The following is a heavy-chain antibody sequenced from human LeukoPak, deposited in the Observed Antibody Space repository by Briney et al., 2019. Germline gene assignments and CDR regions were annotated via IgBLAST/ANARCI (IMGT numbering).Heavy chain of an antibody. CDR2: IYYSGST. Sequence: SETLSLTCTVSGGSISSSSYYWGWIRQPPGKGLVWIGSIYYSGSTYYNPSLKSRVTISVDTSKNQFSLKLSSVTAADTAVYYCARQGGAGAFDYWGQGTLVTVSS. J-gene: IGHJ4*02. CDR1: GGSISSSSYY. D-gene: IGHD6-13*01. CDR3: ARQGGAGAFDY. V-gene: IGHV4-39*01.